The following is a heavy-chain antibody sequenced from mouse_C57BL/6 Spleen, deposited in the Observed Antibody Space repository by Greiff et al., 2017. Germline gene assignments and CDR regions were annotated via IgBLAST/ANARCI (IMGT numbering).Heavy chain of an antibody. CDR2: ISYDGSN. Sequence: EVHLVESGPGLVKPSQSLSLTCSVTGYSITSGYYWNWIRQFPGNKLEWMGYISYDGSNNYNPSLKNRISITRDTSKNQFFLKLNSVTTEDTATYYCASVDYSNYDAMDYWGQGTSVTVSS. J-gene: IGHJ4*01. CDR1: GYSITSGYY. CDR3: ASVDYSNYDAMDY. V-gene: IGHV3-6*01. D-gene: IGHD2-5*01.